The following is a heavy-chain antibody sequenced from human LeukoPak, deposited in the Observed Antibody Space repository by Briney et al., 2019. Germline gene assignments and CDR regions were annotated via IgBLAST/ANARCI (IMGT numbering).Heavy chain of an antibody. CDR2: IRGSGGRT. D-gene: IGHD6-13*01. CDR1: GFTFSSQA. J-gene: IGHJ4*02. V-gene: IGHV3-23*01. CDR3: ANFNPTPAAGPYY. Sequence: PGESLRLPRAASGFTFSSQAMSWVRQAPGKGLEWVSAIRGSGGRTYHADPAKGRFTISRDNSKNTLYLQMNSLRAEDTAVYYCANFNPTPAAGPYYWGQGTLVTVSS.